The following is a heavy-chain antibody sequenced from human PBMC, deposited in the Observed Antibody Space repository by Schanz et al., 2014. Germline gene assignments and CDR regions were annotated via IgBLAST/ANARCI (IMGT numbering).Heavy chain of an antibody. CDR2: ISHNSHYT. D-gene: IGHD5-18*01. V-gene: IGHV3-11*06. Sequence: QVQLVESGGGLVKPEGSLRLSCAASGFTFSDYYMSWIRQAPGKGLEWVSYISHNSHYTNYADSVKGRFTISRDTAENSVYLQMNSLRAEDTAVYYCARDGYRNGRPFDHWGQGTRVTVSA. J-gene: IGHJ4*02. CDR1: GFTFSDYY. CDR3: ARDGYRNGRPFDH.